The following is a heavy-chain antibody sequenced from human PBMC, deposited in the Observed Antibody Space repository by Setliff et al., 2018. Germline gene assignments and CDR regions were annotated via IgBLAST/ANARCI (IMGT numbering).Heavy chain of an antibody. CDR1: GGSISSYY. J-gene: IGHJ3*02. V-gene: IGHV4-4*07. CDR3: ARDVFPYHYEGAFDI. CDR2: ISHSGST. D-gene: IGHD3-22*01. Sequence: SETLSLTCTVSGGSISSYYWSWIRQPAGKGLEWIGSISHSGSTYYNPSLRSRVTISLDTSKNQFSLKLNSVTAADTAVYYCARDVFPYHYEGAFDIWGQGTMVTVSS.